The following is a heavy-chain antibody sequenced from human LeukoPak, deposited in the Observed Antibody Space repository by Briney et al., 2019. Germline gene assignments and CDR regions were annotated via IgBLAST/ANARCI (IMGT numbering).Heavy chain of an antibody. CDR3: ARDLSYYYDSSGSDY. J-gene: IGHJ4*02. CDR2: ISSSSSTI. CDR1: GFTFSSYS. D-gene: IGHD3-22*01. Sequence: GGSLRLSCAASGFTFSSYSMNGVRQAPGKGLEWVSYISSSSSTIYYADSVKGRFTISRDNAKNSLYLQMNSLRAEDTAVYYCARDLSYYYDSSGSDYWGQGTLVTVSS. V-gene: IGHV3-48*04.